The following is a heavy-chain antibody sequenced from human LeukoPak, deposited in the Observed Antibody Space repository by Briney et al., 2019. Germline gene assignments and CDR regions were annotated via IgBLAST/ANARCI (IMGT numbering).Heavy chain of an antibody. CDR3: AKGLTTKISSGHGAFDI. Sequence: GSLRLSCAASGFTFDDYGMSWVRQAPGKGLEWVSGINWNGGSTGYADSVKGRFTISRDNAKNSLYLQMNSLRAEDTAVYYCAKGLTTKISSGHGAFDIWGQGTMVTVSS. D-gene: IGHD3-22*01. V-gene: IGHV3-20*04. CDR2: INWNGGST. CDR1: GFTFDDYG. J-gene: IGHJ3*02.